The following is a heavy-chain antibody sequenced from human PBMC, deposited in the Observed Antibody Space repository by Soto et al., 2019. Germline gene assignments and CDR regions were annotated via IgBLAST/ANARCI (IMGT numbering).Heavy chain of an antibody. V-gene: IGHV1-46*03. CDR1: GYTFTSYY. Sequence: QVQLVQSGAEVKKPGASVKVSCKASGYTFTSYYMHWVRQAPGQGLEWMGIINPSGGSTSYARKFQGRVTMTRDTSTSTVYMELSSLRSEDTAVYYCAREGNPSGYISGNFDYWGQGTLVTVSS. J-gene: IGHJ4*02. CDR2: INPSGGST. D-gene: IGHD3-3*01. CDR3: AREGNPSGYISGNFDY.